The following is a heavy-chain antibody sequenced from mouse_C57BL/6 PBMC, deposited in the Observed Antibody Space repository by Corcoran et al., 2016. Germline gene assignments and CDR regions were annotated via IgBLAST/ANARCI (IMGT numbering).Heavy chain of an antibody. Sequence: EVQLQQSGPELVKPGASVKISCKASGYTFTDYYMNWVKQSHGKSLEWIGDINPNNGGTSYNQKFKGKATLTVDKSSSTAYMELRSLTSEDSAVYYCERPIYGSSYVFDYWGQGTTLTVSS. CDR1: GYTFTDYY. V-gene: IGHV1-26*01. CDR2: INPNNGGT. CDR3: ERPIYGSSYVFDY. D-gene: IGHD1-1*01. J-gene: IGHJ2*01.